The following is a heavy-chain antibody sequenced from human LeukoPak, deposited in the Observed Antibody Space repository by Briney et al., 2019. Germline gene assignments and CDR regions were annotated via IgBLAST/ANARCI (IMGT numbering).Heavy chain of an antibody. V-gene: IGHV3-7*01. CDR1: GFTFSSYW. D-gene: IGHD6-25*01. CDR2: IKQDGSEK. Sequence: GGSLRLSCAASGFTFSSYWMSWVRQAPGKGLEWVANIKQDGSEKYYVDSVKGRFTISRDNAKNSLYLQMNSLRAEDTAVYYCARGAAAGMGILVYYYYYGMDVWGQGTTVTVSS. CDR3: ARGAAAGMGILVYYYYYGMDV. J-gene: IGHJ6*02.